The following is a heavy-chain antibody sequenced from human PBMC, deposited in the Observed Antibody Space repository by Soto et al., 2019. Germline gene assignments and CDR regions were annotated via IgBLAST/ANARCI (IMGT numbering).Heavy chain of an antibody. Sequence: SETLSLTCTVSGGSISSGGYYWSWIRQHPGKGLEWIGYIYYSGSTYYNPSLKSRVTISVDTSKNQFSLKLSSVTAADTAVYYCATLFHAHGFDPWGQGTLVTVYS. CDR1: GGSISSGGYY. V-gene: IGHV4-31*03. CDR2: IYYSGST. CDR3: ATLFHAHGFDP. J-gene: IGHJ5*02.